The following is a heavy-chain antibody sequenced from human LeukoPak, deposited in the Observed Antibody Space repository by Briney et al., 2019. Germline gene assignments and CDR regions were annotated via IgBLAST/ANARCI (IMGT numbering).Heavy chain of an antibody. CDR1: GGSMSSHY. J-gene: IGHJ4*02. CDR2: ISHGGQT. V-gene: IGHV4-59*11. D-gene: IGHD3-10*01. CDR3: ARDTYYTSGTYYIDYFDS. Sequence: SETLSLTCTVSGGSMSSHYWSWVRQPPGKALEWIGYISHGGQTLSNPSLSSRVTISVDTSNNQFSLKLTSVTAANTAVYFCARDTYYTSGTYYIDYFDSWGQGALVTVSS.